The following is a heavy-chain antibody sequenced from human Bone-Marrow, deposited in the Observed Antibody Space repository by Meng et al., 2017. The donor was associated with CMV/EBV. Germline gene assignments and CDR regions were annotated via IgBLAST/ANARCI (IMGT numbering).Heavy chain of an antibody. Sequence: SSAASGSTFSSYAMHWVRQAPGKGLEWVAVISYDGSNKYYADSVKGRFTISRDNSTNTLYLQMNSLRAEDTAVYYCASDTSEGTRWFYFDYWGEGTLVTVSS. CDR3: ASDTSEGTRWFYFDY. D-gene: IGHD1-7*01. V-gene: IGHV3-30-3*01. CDR2: ISYDGSNK. CDR1: GSTFSSYA. J-gene: IGHJ4*02.